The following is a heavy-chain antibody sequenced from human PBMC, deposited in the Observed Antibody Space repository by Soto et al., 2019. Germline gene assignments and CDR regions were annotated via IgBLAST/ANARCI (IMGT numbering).Heavy chain of an antibody. CDR1: GYTFTSYG. J-gene: IGHJ4*02. V-gene: IGHV1-18*01. D-gene: IGHD2-15*01. Sequence: QVQLVQSGAEVKKPGASVKVSCKASGYTFTSYGISWVRQAPGQGLEWMGWISAYNGNTNYAQKLQGRVTMTTDTSTSTAYMELRSLRSDDTAVYYCARNYCSGGSCYSSSDYWGQGALVTVSS. CDR2: ISAYNGNT. CDR3: ARNYCSGGSCYSSSDY.